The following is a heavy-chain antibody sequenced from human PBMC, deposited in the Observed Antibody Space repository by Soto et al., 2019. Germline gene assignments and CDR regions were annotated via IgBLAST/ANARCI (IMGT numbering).Heavy chain of an antibody. D-gene: IGHD5-12*01. Sequence: SETLSLTCTVSGCSISSYYWSWIRQPPGKGLEWIGYIYYSGSTNYNPSLKSRVTISVDTSKNQFSLKLTSVTAADTVVYYCARDGYNYSLAYWGQGTLVTVSS. CDR2: IYYSGST. J-gene: IGHJ4*02. CDR1: GCSISSYY. V-gene: IGHV4-59*12. CDR3: ARDGYNYSLAY.